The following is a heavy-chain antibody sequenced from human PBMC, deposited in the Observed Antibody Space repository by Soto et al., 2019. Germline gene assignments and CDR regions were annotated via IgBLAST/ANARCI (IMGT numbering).Heavy chain of an antibody. CDR3: AGSLLPESGDYGYYYYYGMDV. J-gene: IGHJ6*02. Sequence: GGSLRLSCAASGFTFSSYAMSWVRHAPGKGLEWVSAISGSGGSTYYADSVKGRFTISRDNSKNTLYLQMNSLRAEDTAVYYCAGSLLPESGDYGYYYYYGMDVWGQGTTVTVSS. V-gene: IGHV3-23*01. CDR1: GFTFSSYA. D-gene: IGHD4-17*01. CDR2: ISGSGGST.